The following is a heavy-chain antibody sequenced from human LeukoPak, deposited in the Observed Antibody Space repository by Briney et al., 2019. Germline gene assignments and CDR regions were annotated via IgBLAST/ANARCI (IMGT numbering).Heavy chain of an antibody. J-gene: IGHJ4*02. CDR3: VKDFGESSGSYSMILDY. V-gene: IGHV3-64D*06. Sequence: GGSLRLSCSASGFTFSSYAMHWVRPAPGKGLEYVSAISSNGGSTYYADSVKGRFTISRDNSKNTLYLQMSSLRAEDTAVYYCVKDFGESSGSYSMILDYWGQGTLVTVSS. CDR1: GFTFSSYA. D-gene: IGHD3-10*01. CDR2: ISSNGGST.